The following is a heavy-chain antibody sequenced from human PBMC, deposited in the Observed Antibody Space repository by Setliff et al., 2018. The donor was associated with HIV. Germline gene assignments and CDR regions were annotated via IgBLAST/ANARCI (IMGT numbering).Heavy chain of an antibody. V-gene: IGHV4-38-2*01. CDR3: ASTGYSSGWSFDY. J-gene: IGHJ4*02. Sequence: SETLSLTCGVSGYSISSDYCWGWIRQPPGKGLEWIGNMCHGGNNNYYNPSLKSRVTISVDTSKNQFSLKLSSVTAADTAVYYCASTGYSSGWSFDYWGQGTLVTVSS. CDR1: GYSISSDYC. D-gene: IGHD6-19*01. CDR2: MCHGGNNN.